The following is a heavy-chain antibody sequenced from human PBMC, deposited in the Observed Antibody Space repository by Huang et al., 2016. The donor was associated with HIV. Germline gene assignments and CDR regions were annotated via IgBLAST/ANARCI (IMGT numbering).Heavy chain of an antibody. J-gene: IGHJ4*02. Sequence: HLQLQESGPGLVKPSETLSLTCTVSGGSISGSSNYWGWIRQSPGKGLEWIGSIFYSGSTYSKLSLKGRVSISVDTAKNKFSLRLSSVTAADTAVYYCATQVSMSGPNFDYWGLGTLVTVSS. D-gene: IGHD2-8*01. CDR3: ATQVSMSGPNFDY. CDR2: IFYSGST. CDR1: GGSISGSSNY. V-gene: IGHV4-39*01.